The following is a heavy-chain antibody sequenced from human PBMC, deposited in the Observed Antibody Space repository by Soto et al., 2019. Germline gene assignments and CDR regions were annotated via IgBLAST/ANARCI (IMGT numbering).Heavy chain of an antibody. D-gene: IGHD3-9*01. CDR2: SYQSGSS. CDR3: ASARYYDWGFDF. CDR1: GDTINSAGHS. J-gene: IGHJ4*02. V-gene: IGHV4-30-2*06. Sequence: PSGTLSLTCTASGDTINSAGHSWFFMRESPGKGLEWIGYSYQSGSSYYNPSLQSRVTISVDRSKAQFYLTLTSVTAADTAVYFGASARYYDWGFDFWGLGTSVTGS.